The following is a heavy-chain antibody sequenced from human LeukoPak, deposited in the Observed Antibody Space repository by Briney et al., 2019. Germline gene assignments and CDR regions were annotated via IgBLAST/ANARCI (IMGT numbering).Heavy chain of an antibody. CDR2: IYSGGGV. CDR1: GFTVSNY. V-gene: IGHV3-66*01. J-gene: IGHJ4*02. Sequence: GGSLRLSCAASGFTVSNYMSWVRQAPGKGLEWVSVIYSGGGVYYSNSVKGRFTISRDNSKNTLYLQMNSLRAEDTAVYYCASTSRDGNGHYWEWGQGTLVTVSS. CDR3: ASTSRDGNGHYWE. D-gene: IGHD3-22*01.